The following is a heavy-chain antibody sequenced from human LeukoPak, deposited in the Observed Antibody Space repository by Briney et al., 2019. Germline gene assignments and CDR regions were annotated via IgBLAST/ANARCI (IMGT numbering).Heavy chain of an antibody. CDR1: GFTFSSYG. V-gene: IGHV4-34*01. CDR2: INHSGST. J-gene: IGHJ3*02. D-gene: IGHD2-8*01. Sequence: GSLRLSCAASGFTFSSYGMHWVRQAPGKGLEWIGEINHSGSTNYNPSLKSRVTISVDTSKNQFSLKLSSVTAADTAVYYCARGRCTNGVCYGRRAFDIWGQGTMVTVSS. CDR3: ARGRCTNGVCYGRRAFDI.